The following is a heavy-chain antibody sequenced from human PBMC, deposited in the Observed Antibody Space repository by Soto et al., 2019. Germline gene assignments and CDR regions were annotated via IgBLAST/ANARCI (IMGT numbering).Heavy chain of an antibody. Sequence: QVQLVQSGAEVKKPGSSVKVSCKVSGGTFSSYAISWVRQAPGQGLEWMGGIIPIFGTANYAQKFQGRVTITADESTSTANMEVSSLRSEDTAVYYCARDPVGYQLLGFDYWGQGTLVTVSS. J-gene: IGHJ4*02. CDR1: GGTFSSYA. D-gene: IGHD2-2*01. CDR3: ARDPVGYQLLGFDY. CDR2: IIPIFGTA. V-gene: IGHV1-69*01.